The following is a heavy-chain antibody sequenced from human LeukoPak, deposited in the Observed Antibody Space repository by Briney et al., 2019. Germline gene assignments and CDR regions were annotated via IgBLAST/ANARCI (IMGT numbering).Heavy chain of an antibody. D-gene: IGHD2-15*01. Sequence: PGGSLRLSCAASGFTFSSYSMNWVRQAPGKGLEWVSSISSSSSYIYYADSVKGRFTISRDNAKNSLYLQMNSLRAEDTAVYYCARVGSVVEVDPFDIWGQGTMVTVSS. CDR3: ARVGSVVEVDPFDI. V-gene: IGHV3-21*01. CDR2: ISSSSSYI. J-gene: IGHJ3*02. CDR1: GFTFSSYS.